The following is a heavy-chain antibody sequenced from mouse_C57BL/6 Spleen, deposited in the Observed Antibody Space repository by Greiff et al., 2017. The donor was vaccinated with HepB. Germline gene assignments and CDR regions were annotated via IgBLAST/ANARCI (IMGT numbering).Heavy chain of an antibody. Sequence: VQLQQSGAELVKPGASVKLSCKASGYTFTSYWMHWVKQRPGQGLEWIGMIHPNSGSTNYNEKFKSKATLTVDKFSSTAYMQLSRLTSADSAVYFWSGPLPVVAYYYAMDYWGQGASVTVSS. J-gene: IGHJ4*01. CDR1: GYTFTSYW. CDR3: SGPLPVVAYYYAMDY. CDR2: IHPNSGST. D-gene: IGHD1-1*01. V-gene: IGHV1-64*01.